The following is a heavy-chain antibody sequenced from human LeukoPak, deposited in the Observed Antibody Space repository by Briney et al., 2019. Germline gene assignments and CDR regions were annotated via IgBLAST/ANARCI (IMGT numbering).Heavy chain of an antibody. V-gene: IGHV5-51*01. D-gene: IGHD3-3*01. CDR2: IYPDDSDT. CDR1: GYTLANYW. Sequence: GESLKISCQFSGYTLANYWIGWVRQMPGKGLEWMGVIYPDDSDTRYSPSFQGQVTISVDKSIATAYVQWSSLKASDTAIYYCARGDFWSVSNRYFDYWGQGTQVTVSS. CDR3: ARGDFWSVSNRYFDY. J-gene: IGHJ4*02.